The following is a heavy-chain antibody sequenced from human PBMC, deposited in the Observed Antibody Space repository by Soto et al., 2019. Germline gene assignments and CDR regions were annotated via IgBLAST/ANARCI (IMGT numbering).Heavy chain of an antibody. V-gene: IGHV3-23*01. Sequence: PGGSLRLSCVASGFTFSSYAMGWVRQAPGKGLEWVSAIDAGGGGTYYADSVKGRFAISRDNSKNTLYPQINTLRTAHTAHYYCATDRVPNDTSGYYPMLLDHWGQGT. J-gene: IGHJ1*01. D-gene: IGHD3-22*01. CDR1: GFTFSSYA. CDR3: ATDRVPNDTSGYYPMLLDH. CDR2: IDAGGGGT.